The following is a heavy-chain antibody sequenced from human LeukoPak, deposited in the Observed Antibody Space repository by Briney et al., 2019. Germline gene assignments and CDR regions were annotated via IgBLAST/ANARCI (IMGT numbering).Heavy chain of an antibody. J-gene: IGHJ5*02. D-gene: IGHD1-26*01. CDR3: ARVRWERGYNWFDP. Sequence: SETLSLTCTVSGGSISSYYWSWIRQPPGKGLEWIGYIYYSGSTNYNPSLKSRVTISVDTSKNQFSLKLSSVTAADTAVYYCARVRWERGYNWFDPWGQGTLVTVSS. CDR1: GGSISSYY. CDR2: IYYSGST. V-gene: IGHV4-59*01.